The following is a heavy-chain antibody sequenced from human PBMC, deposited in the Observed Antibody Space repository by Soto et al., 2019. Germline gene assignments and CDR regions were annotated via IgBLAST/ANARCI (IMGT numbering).Heavy chain of an antibody. D-gene: IGHD6-13*01. Sequence: PGGSPRLSCAASGFTFRSFTMNWVRRAPGKGLEWVSTISSNSAYIYYTDALRGRFTISRDNAKNSLHLQMNSLRAEDTAVYYCTRDASRDSSARGWFDPWGPGTLVTVSS. J-gene: IGHJ5*02. CDR3: TRDASRDSSARGWFDP. V-gene: IGHV3-21*01. CDR1: GFTFRSFT. CDR2: ISSNSAYI.